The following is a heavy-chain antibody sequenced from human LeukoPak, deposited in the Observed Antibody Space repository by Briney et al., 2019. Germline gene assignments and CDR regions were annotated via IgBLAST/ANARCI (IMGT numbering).Heavy chain of an antibody. Sequence: GGSLRLSCAASGFTFSSYAMHWVRQAPGKGLEWVAVISYDGSNKYYADSVKGRFTISRDNSKNTLYLQMNSLRAEDTAVYYCAKDRVGACDYWGQGTLVTVSS. CDR2: ISYDGSNK. CDR1: GFTFSSYA. V-gene: IGHV3-30-3*01. CDR3: AKDRVGACDY. J-gene: IGHJ4*02. D-gene: IGHD1-26*01.